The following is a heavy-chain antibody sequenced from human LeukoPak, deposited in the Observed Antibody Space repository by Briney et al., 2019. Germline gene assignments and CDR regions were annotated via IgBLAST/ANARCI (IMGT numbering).Heavy chain of an antibody. Sequence: SETLSLTCAVYGGSFSGYYWGWIRRPPGKGLEWIGSIYYSGSTYYNPSLKSRVTISVDTSKNQFSLKLSSVTAADTAVYYCARQVAVAGTDYWGQGTLVTVSS. D-gene: IGHD6-19*01. CDR2: IYYSGST. CDR1: GGSFSGYY. J-gene: IGHJ4*02. V-gene: IGHV4-39*01. CDR3: ARQVAVAGTDY.